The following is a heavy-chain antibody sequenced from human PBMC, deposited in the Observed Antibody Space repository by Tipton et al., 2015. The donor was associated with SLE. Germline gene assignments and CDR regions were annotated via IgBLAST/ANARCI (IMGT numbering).Heavy chain of an antibody. Sequence: TLSLTCTVSGGSISSYYWSWIRQPPGKGLEWIGYIYYSGSTNYNPFLKSRVTISVDTSKNQFSLKLSSVTAADTAVYYCARDTLQEVSSGMDVWGQGTTVTVSS. J-gene: IGHJ6*02. CDR1: GGSISSYY. CDR2: IYYSGST. V-gene: IGHV4-59*01. CDR3: ARDTLQEVSSGMDV.